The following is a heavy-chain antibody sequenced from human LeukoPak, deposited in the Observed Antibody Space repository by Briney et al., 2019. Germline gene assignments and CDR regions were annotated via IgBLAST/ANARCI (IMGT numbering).Heavy chain of an antibody. V-gene: IGHV3-23*01. CDR1: GFTFSSYA. Sequence: GGSLRLSCAASGFTFSSYAMSCVRQAPGKGLEWVSAISGSGGSTYYADSVKGRFTISRDNSKNTLYLQMNSLRAEDTAVYYCAKDRLITIFGAPNDYWGQGTLVTVSS. J-gene: IGHJ4*02. CDR3: AKDRLITIFGAPNDY. D-gene: IGHD3-3*01. CDR2: ISGSGGST.